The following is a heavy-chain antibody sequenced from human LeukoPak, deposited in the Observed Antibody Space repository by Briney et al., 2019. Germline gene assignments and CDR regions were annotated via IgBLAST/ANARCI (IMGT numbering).Heavy chain of an antibody. CDR1: GGSISSYY. CDR2: IYHSGST. V-gene: IGHV4-59*01. CDR3: ASGGGWNDKFVY. J-gene: IGHJ4*02. Sequence: SETLSLTCTVSGGSISSYYWSWIRQPPGKGLEWIGYIYHSGSTNYNASLKSRVPMSVDTSKNQFSLKLSSVTAADTAVYYCASGGGWNDKFVYWGQGALVTVSP. D-gene: IGHD1-1*01.